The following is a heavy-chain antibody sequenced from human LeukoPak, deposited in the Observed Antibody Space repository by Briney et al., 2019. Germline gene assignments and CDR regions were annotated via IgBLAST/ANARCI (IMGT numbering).Heavy chain of an antibody. CDR3: ARWEPLWYAFDI. J-gene: IGHJ3*02. CDR1: GGSLSGYY. V-gene: IGHV4-34*01. D-gene: IGHD5-18*01. CDR2: INHSGST. Sequence: SETLSLTCAVYGGSLSGYYWSWIRQPPGKGLEWIGEINHSGSTNYNPSLKSRVTISVDTSKNQFSPKLSSVTAADTAVYYCARWEPLWYAFDIWGQGTMVTVSS.